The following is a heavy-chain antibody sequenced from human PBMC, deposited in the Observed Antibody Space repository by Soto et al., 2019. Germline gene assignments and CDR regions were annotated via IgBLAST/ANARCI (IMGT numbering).Heavy chain of an antibody. V-gene: IGHV3-7*05. Sequence: GGSLRLSCAASGFTFSSYWMSWVRQAPGKGLEWVANIKQDGSEKYYVDSVKGRFTISRDNAKNSLFLQMNSLRAEDTAVYYCARASKKYTSGWYFSYWGQGTLVTVSS. D-gene: IGHD6-19*01. CDR1: GFTFSSYW. CDR3: ARASKKYTSGWYFSY. CDR2: IKQDGSEK. J-gene: IGHJ4*02.